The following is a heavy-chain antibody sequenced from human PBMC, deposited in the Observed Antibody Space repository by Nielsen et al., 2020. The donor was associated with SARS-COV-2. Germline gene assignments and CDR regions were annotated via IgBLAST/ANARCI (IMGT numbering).Heavy chain of an antibody. V-gene: IGHV3-33*06. D-gene: IGHD4-23*01. CDR3: AKSTVVTTYYFDY. CDR2: IWYDGSNK. J-gene: IGHJ4*02. Sequence: GGSLRLSCAASGFTFSSYGMHWVRQAPGKGLEWVAVIWYDGSNKYYADSVKGRFTISRDNSKNTLYLQMNSLRAEDTAVYYCAKSTVVTTYYFDYWGQGTLVTVSS. CDR1: GFTFSSYG.